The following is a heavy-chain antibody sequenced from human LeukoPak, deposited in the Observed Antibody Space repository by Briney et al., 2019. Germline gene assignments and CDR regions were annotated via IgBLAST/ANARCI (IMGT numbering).Heavy chain of an antibody. CDR3: ARQVTMARYFDY. CDR1: GDSISSINYY. J-gene: IGHJ4*02. V-gene: IGHV4-61*02. Sequence: SETLSLTCTVSGDSISSINYYWSWIRQPAGKGLEWIGRIYYSGGTNYNPSLKSRVTISVDTSKNQFSLKLSSVTAADTAVYYCARQVTMARYFDYWGQGTLVTVSS. CDR2: IYYSGGT. D-gene: IGHD3-10*01.